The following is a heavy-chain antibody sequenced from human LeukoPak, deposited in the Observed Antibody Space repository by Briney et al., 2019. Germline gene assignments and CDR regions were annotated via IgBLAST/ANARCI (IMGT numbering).Heavy chain of an antibody. Sequence: ASVKVSCKASGYTFTGYYMHWVRQAPGQGLEWRGWINPNSGGTNYTRKFQGRVTMTRDTSISTAYMELNRLRSDDTAVYYCARWVIVGATPSRDYWGQGTLVTVSS. CDR2: INPNSGGT. J-gene: IGHJ4*02. CDR3: ARWVIVGATPSRDY. D-gene: IGHD1-26*01. CDR1: GYTFTGYY. V-gene: IGHV1-2*02.